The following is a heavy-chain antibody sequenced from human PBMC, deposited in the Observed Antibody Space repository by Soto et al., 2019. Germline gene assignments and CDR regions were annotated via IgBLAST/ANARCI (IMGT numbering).Heavy chain of an antibody. Sequence: ESGGGLVKTSGSLRIACAASGFTFSDYYMSWVRQAPGKGLEWVSYISSNGNTIYYADSVKGRFTISRDNAKNSVYLQMNSLRAEDTALYFCAKMSSENYYDPVFSWGQGTLVTVSS. CDR2: ISSNGNTI. D-gene: IGHD3-22*01. CDR3: AKMSSENYYDPVFS. V-gene: IGHV3-11*01. J-gene: IGHJ4*02. CDR1: GFTFSDYY.